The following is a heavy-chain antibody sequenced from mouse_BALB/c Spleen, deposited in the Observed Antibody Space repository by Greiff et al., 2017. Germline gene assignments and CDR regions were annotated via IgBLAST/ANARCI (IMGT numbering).Heavy chain of an antibody. CDR2: IDPENGDT. J-gene: IGHJ3*01. CDR3: NAAWFAY. V-gene: IGHV14-4*02. CDR1: GFNIKDYY. Sequence: VQLQQSGAELVRSGASVKLSCTASGFNIKDYYMHWVKQRPEQGLEWIGWIDPENGDTEYAPKFQGKATMTADTSSNTAYLQLSSLTSEDTAVYYCNAAWFAYWGDGTLVTVSA.